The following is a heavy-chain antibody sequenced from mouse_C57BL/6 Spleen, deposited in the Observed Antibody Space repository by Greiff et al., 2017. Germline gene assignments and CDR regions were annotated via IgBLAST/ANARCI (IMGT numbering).Heavy chain of an antibody. CDR3: ARGRSFYGNFFDY. J-gene: IGHJ2*01. V-gene: IGHV1-64*01. D-gene: IGHD2-1*01. Sequence: QVQLQQPGAELVKPGASVKLSCKASGYTFTSYWMHWVKQRPGQGLEWIGMIHPNSGSTNYNEKFKSKATLTVDQSSSTAYMQLSSLTSEDSAVYYCARGRSFYGNFFDYWGQGTTLTVSS. CDR2: IHPNSGST. CDR1: GYTFTSYW.